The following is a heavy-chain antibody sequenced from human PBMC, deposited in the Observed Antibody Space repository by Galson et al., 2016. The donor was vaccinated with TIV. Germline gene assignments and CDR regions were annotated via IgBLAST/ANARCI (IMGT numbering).Heavy chain of an antibody. Sequence: SVKVSCKASGYTFTSYDINWVRQATGQGLEWMGWMNPNSGNTGYAQEYRGRVTMTRNTSVRTAYMELSSLRSEDTAVYYCARSGDYGDYWGQGTLVTVSS. J-gene: IGHJ4*02. D-gene: IGHD4-17*01. CDR3: ARSGDYGDY. V-gene: IGHV1-8*02. CDR1: GYTFTSYD. CDR2: MNPNSGNT.